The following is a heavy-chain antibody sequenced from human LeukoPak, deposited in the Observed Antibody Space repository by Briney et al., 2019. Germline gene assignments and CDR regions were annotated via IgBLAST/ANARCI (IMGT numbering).Heavy chain of an antibody. CDR3: ASMGGVTTILDAFDI. D-gene: IGHD2-21*02. V-gene: IGHV4-59*01. CDR2: ISYSGIT. CDR1: GGSISNYY. Sequence: PSETLSLTCTVSGGSISNYYWSWIRQPPGRGLEYIGYISYSGITSYNPSLKSRATISLDTSKNQFSLNLNSVTAADTAVYYCASMGGVTTILDAFDIWGQGTMVTVSS. J-gene: IGHJ3*02.